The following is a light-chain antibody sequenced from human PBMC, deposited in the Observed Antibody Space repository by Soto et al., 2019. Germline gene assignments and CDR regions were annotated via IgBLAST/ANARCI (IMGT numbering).Light chain of an antibody. CDR1: QSVRAY. J-gene: IGKJ4*01. CDR2: DVS. CDR3: QQGSSWPLT. V-gene: IGKV3-11*01. Sequence: EIVLTQSPATLSLSPGERATLSCRASQSVRAYLAWYQQKPGQAPRLLIHDVSDRATGIPARFSGSGSGTDFTLTISRLEPEDFSVYYCQQGSSWPLTFGRGTKVDIK.